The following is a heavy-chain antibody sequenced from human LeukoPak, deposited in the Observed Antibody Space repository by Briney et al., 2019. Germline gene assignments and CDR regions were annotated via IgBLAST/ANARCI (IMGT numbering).Heavy chain of an antibody. D-gene: IGHD4-23*01. CDR1: GFIFTNYW. Sequence: GGSLRLSCAASGFIFTNYWMTWVRQAPGKGLEWVANIKQDGSEKYYVDSVKGRFTISRDSAKNSLYLQMNRLTAEDTAVYYCARVISWRWDYWGQGTLVTVSS. V-gene: IGHV3-7*01. CDR2: IKQDGSEK. J-gene: IGHJ4*02. CDR3: ARVISWRWDY.